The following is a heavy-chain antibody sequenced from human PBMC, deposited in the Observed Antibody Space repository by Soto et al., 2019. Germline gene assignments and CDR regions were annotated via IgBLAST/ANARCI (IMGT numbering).Heavy chain of an antibody. CDR3: ARDARSLYYDFWSGYPTNYYYYGMDV. CDR2: IKQGGSEK. D-gene: IGHD3-3*01. J-gene: IGHJ6*02. V-gene: IGHV3-7*05. CDR1: GFTFSSYW. Sequence: GGSLRLSCAASGFTFSSYWMSWVRQAPGKGLEWVANIKQGGSEKYYVDSVKGRFTISRDNAKNSLYLQMNSLRAEDTAVYYCARDARSLYYDFWSGYPTNYYYYGMDVWGQGTTVTVSS.